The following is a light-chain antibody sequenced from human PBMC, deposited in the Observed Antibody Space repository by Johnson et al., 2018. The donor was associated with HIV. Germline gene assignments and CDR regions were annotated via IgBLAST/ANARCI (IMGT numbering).Light chain of an antibody. V-gene: IGLV1-51*01. CDR1: SSNIGRNY. J-gene: IGLJ1*01. CDR3: GTWDSSLSAYV. CDR2: DNN. Sequence: QSVLTQPPSVSAAPGQKVTISCSGSSSNIGRNYVSWYQQLPGTAPKLLIFDNNKRPSGIPDRFSASQSGTSATLGITGLQTGDEADYYCGTWDSSLSAYVFGTGTKVSVL.